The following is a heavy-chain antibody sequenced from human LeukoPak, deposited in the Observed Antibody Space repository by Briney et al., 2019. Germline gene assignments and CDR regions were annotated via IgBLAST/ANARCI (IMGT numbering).Heavy chain of an antibody. CDR1: GFMFGTYA. V-gene: IGHV3-23*01. CDR3: AKDRRVRGYYFLGRGGYFDY. D-gene: IGHD3-3*01. Sequence: TGGSLRFSCAASGFMFGTYAMSWVRQAPGKGLEWVAAITATATTSYFADSVKGRFTISRDNSRNTLYLQMSSLRADDTAIYYCAKDRRVRGYYFLGRGGYFDYWGQGSLVTVSS. CDR2: ITATATTS. J-gene: IGHJ4*02.